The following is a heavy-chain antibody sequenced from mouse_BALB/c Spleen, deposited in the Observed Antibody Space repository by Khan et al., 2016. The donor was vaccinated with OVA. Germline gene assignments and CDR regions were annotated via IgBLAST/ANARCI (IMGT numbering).Heavy chain of an antibody. CDR3: SRIKA. Sequence: VQLKESGAELVKPGASVKLSCTASGFNIKDTYMHWVKQRPEQGLEWIGRIDPANGNTKYDPKFQGRATITADTSSNTAYLQLSSLTSEDTAVYYCSRIKAWGQGTTLTVAS. J-gene: IGHJ2*01. V-gene: IGHV14-3*02. CDR2: IDPANGNT. CDR1: GFNIKDTY.